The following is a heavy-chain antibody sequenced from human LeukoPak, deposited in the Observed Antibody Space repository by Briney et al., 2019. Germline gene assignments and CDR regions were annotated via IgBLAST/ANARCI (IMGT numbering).Heavy chain of an antibody. CDR1: GFTFSGYA. CDR3: AKFVHIAFDI. V-gene: IGHV3-23*01. J-gene: IGHJ3*02. CDR2: ISGSGGST. Sequence: GGSLRLSCAASGFTFSGYAMSWVRQAPGKGLEWVSAISGSGGSTYYADSVKGRFTISRDNSKNTLYLKMNSLRAEDTAVYYCAKFVHIAFDIWGQGTMVTVSS. D-gene: IGHD1-1*01.